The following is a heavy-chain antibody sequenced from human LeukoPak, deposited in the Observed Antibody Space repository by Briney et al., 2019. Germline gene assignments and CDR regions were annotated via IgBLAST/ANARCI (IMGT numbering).Heavy chain of an antibody. D-gene: IGHD4-23*01. V-gene: IGHV3-64*04. J-gene: IGHJ4*02. CDR3: ARGGYGGNVDY. Sequence: GGSLRLSCSASGFTFSSYAMHWVRQAPGKGLEYVSAISSSGGSTYDADSVKGRFTISRDNSNNTLYLQMNSLRAEDTAVYYCARGGYGGNVDYWGQGTLVTVSS. CDR2: ISSSGGST. CDR1: GFTFSSYA.